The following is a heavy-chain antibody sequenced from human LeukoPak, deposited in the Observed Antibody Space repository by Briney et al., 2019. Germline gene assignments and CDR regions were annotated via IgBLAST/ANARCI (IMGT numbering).Heavy chain of an antibody. CDR1: GFTFSSYA. V-gene: IGHV3-23*01. CDR2: ISGSGGST. D-gene: IGHD3-3*01. J-gene: IGHJ6*02. CDR3: ASSYYDFWSGYYNPYYYYGMDV. Sequence: GGSLRLSCAASGFTFSSYAMSWVRQAPGKGLEWVSVISGSGGSTYYADSVKGRFTISRDNSKNTLYLQMNSLRVEDTAVYYCASSYYDFWSGYYNPYYYYGMDVWGQGTTVTVSS.